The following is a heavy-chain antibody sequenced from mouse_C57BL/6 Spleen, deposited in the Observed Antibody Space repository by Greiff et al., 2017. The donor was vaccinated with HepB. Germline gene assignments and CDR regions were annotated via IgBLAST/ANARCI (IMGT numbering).Heavy chain of an antibody. Sequence: EVKLVESGAELVRPGASVKLSCTASGFNIKDDYMHWVKQRPEQGLEWIGWIDPENGDTEYASKFQGKATITADTSSNTAYLQLSSLTSEDTAVYYCTTLYGSGAMDYWGQGTSVTVSS. V-gene: IGHV14-4*01. J-gene: IGHJ4*01. CDR3: TTLYGSGAMDY. D-gene: IGHD1-1*01. CDR2: IDPENGDT. CDR1: GFNIKDDY.